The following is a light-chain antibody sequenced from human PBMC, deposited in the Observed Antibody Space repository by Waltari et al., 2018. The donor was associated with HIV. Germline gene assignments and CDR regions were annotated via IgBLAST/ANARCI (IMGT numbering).Light chain of an antibody. Sequence: QSVLTQPPSASGTPGQRVTISCSGRSSNIGINYASWYHQLPGTAPKLFIYANDRRPSGVPDRFSGSKSGTSASLAISGLRSEDEGDYYCATWDDSLNGRIFGGGTKLTVL. CDR3: ATWDDSLNGRI. CDR2: AND. V-gene: IGLV1-47*01. J-gene: IGLJ2*01. CDR1: SSNIGINY.